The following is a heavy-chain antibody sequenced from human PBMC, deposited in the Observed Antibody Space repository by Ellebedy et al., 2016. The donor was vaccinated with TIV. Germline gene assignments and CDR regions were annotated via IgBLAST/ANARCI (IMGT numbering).Heavy chain of an antibody. V-gene: IGHV4-39*07. J-gene: IGHJ4*02. CDR2: IYYSGST. D-gene: IGHD6-25*01. Sequence: SETLSLTCTVSGGSISSSSYSWGWIRQPPGKGLEWIGSIYYSGSTYYNPSIKSRVTISVDTSKNQFSLKLNSVTAADTAVYYCARVTGAAADLDYWGQGTLVTVSS. CDR1: GGSISSSSYS. CDR3: ARVTGAAADLDY.